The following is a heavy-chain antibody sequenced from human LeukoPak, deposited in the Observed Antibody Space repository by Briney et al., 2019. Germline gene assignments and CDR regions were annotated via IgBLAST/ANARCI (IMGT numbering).Heavy chain of an antibody. CDR2: IIPIFGTA. J-gene: IGHJ3*02. Sequence: SVKVSCKASGGTFSSYAISWVRQAPGQGLEWMGGIIPIFGTANYAQKFQGRVTITADKSTSTAYMELSSLRAEDTAVYYCVRWGLGKGEAFDIWGQGTMVTVSS. D-gene: IGHD3-10*01. CDR1: GGTFSSYA. CDR3: VRWGLGKGEAFDI. V-gene: IGHV1-69*06.